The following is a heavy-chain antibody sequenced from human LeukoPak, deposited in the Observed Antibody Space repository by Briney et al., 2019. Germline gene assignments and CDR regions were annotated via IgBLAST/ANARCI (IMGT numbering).Heavy chain of an antibody. D-gene: IGHD2-21*02. V-gene: IGHV3-48*03. CDR1: GFTFSSYE. CDR3: ARDGVVVTAMGGDAFDI. Sequence: PGGSLRLSCVASGFTFSSYEMNWVRQAPGKGLEWVSYINSSGSTIYYADSVKGRFTISRDNAKNSLYLQMNSLRAEDTAVYYCARDGVVVTAMGGDAFDIWGQGTMVTVSS. CDR2: INSSGSTI. J-gene: IGHJ3*02.